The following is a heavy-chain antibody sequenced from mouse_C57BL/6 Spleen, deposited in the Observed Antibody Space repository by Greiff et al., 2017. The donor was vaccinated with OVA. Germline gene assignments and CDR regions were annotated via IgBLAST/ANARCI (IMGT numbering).Heavy chain of an antibody. D-gene: IGHD4-1*01. CDR2: IYTRDGST. V-gene: IGHV1-78*01. CDR1: GYTFTDHT. Sequence: VQRVESDAELVKPGASVKISCKVSGYTFTDHTIHWMKQRPEQGLEWIGYIYTRDGSTKYNEKFKGKATLTADKSSSTAYMQLNSLASEDAAVYFCATWDSYWYFDVWGTGTTVTVAS. CDR3: ATWDSYWYFDV. J-gene: IGHJ1*03.